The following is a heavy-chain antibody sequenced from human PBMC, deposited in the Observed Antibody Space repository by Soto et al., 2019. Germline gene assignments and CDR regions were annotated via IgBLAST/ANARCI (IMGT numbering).Heavy chain of an antibody. Sequence: SETLSLTCAVSGDSISGSNWWTWVRQPPGEGLEWIGEIYHSGSTNYNPSLKGRVTISVDKSKKNFSLRLRSVTAADTAVYYSARAKLNWFDPWGQGTLVTVSS. J-gene: IGHJ5*02. CDR1: GDSISGSNW. CDR2: IYHSGST. V-gene: IGHV4-4*02. CDR3: ARAKLNWFDP. D-gene: IGHD1-1*01.